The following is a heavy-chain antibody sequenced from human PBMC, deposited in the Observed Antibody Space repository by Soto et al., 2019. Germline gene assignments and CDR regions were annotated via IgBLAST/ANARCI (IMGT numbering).Heavy chain of an antibody. CDR1: GFTFSSYG. D-gene: IGHD2-21*02. CDR3: AKDPVEYCGGDCSVDY. J-gene: IGHJ4*02. V-gene: IGHV3-30*18. Sequence: GGSLRLSCAASGFTFSSYGMHWVRQAPGKGLEWVAVISYDGSNKYYADSVKGRFTISRDNSKNTLYLQMNSLRAEDTAVYYCAKDPVEYCGGDCSVDYWGQGTLVTVSS. CDR2: ISYDGSNK.